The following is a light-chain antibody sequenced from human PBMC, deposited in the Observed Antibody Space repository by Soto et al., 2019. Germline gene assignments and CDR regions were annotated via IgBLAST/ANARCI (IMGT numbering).Light chain of an antibody. CDR2: SNN. J-gene: IGLJ1*01. V-gene: IGLV1-44*01. CDR3: AAWDDSLNGFYV. CDR1: SSNIGSNT. Sequence: QSVLTQPPSASGTPGQRVTISCSGSSSNIGSNTVNWYQQLPGTAPTLLIYSNNQRPSGVPDRFSDSKSSTSASLAISGLPSEGEADYYCAAWDDSLNGFYVFGTGTKLTVL.